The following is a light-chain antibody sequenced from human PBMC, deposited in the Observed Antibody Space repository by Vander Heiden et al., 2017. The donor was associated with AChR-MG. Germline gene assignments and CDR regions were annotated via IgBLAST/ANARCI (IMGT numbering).Light chain of an antibody. CDR2: DAS. Sequence: DIQMTQSPSTLSASVGDRVTITCRASQSISSWLAWYQQKPGKAPKLLIYDASSLESGVPSRFSGSGSGTAFTLTISSLQPDDFATYYCQQENSFSFTFGQGTKLDLK. J-gene: IGKJ2*01. CDR1: QSISSW. CDR3: QQENSFSFT. V-gene: IGKV1-5*01.